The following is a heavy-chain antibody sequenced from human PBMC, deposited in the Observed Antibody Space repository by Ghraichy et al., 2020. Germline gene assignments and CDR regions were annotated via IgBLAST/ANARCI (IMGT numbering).Heavy chain of an antibody. CDR2: IKQGGSEK. J-gene: IGHJ3*02. V-gene: IGHV3-7*01. CDR1: GITFSSYW. D-gene: IGHD3-22*01. Sequence: GGSLRLSCAASGITFSSYWMSWVRQAPGKGLEWVANIKQGGSEKYYVDSVKGRFTISRDNAKNSLYLQMNSLRAEDTAVYYCTRAADYYDNSGHLYTFDIWGQGTMVTVSS. CDR3: TRAADYYDNSGHLYTFDI.